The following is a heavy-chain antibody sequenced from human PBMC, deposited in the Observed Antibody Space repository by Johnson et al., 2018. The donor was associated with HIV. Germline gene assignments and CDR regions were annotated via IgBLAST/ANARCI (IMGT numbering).Heavy chain of an antibody. CDR2: IGTAGDT. CDR3: AIVIRAYDSSGYAGDAFDI. CDR1: GFTFSSYD. Sequence: VQLVESGGGLVQPGGSLRLSCAASGFTFSSYDMHWVRQATGKGLEWVSAIGTAGDTYYPGSVKGRFTISRENAKNSLYLQMNSLRAEDTSLYYCAIVIRAYDSSGYAGDAFDIWGQGTMVTVSS. V-gene: IGHV3-13*01. J-gene: IGHJ3*02. D-gene: IGHD3-22*01.